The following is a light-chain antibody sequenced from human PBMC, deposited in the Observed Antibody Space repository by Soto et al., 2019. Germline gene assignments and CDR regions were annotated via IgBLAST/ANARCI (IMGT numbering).Light chain of an antibody. CDR2: GAT. V-gene: IGKV3D-15*01. J-gene: IGKJ4*01. CDR1: QTVRDN. CDR3: QQYNHWPLS. Sequence: EVVMTQSPATLSVSPGERATLSCRASQTVRDNLGWYQQKPGQPPSPLIYGATTRTTGIPARFSGSGSGTEFTLTISSLQYEDFAVYSCQQYNHWPLSFGGGTKVEIK.